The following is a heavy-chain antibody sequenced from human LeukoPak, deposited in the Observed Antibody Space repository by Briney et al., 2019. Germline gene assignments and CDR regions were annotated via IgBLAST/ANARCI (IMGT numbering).Heavy chain of an antibody. Sequence: GGSLRLSCAASGFTFSSYAMHWVRQAPGKGLEWVAVISYDGSNKYYADSVKGRFTISRDNSKHTLYLQMNNLRGDDTAIYYCASSNPAGSSWRPFDNWGQGTLVTVSS. CDR1: GFTFSSYA. CDR3: ASSNPAGSSWRPFDN. CDR2: ISYDGSNK. D-gene: IGHD6-13*01. V-gene: IGHV3-30-3*01. J-gene: IGHJ4*02.